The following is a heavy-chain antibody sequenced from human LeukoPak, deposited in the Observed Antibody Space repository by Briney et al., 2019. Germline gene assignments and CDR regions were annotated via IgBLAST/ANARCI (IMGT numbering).Heavy chain of an antibody. CDR2: IKQDGSEK. Sequence: GGSLRLSCAASGFTFSSYGMHWVRQAPGKGLEWVANIKQDGSEKYYVDSVKGRFTISRDNAKNSLYLQMNSLRAEDTAVYYCARSRYCSGGSCYSDYWGQGTLVTVSS. D-gene: IGHD2-15*01. CDR3: ARSRYCSGGSCYSDY. CDR1: GFTFSSYG. V-gene: IGHV3-7*01. J-gene: IGHJ4*02.